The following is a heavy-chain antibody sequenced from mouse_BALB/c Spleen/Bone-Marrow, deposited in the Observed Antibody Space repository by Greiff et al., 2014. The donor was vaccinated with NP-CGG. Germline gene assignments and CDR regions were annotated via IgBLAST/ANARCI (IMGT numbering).Heavy chain of an antibody. J-gene: IGHJ4*01. V-gene: IGHV5-4*02. CDR2: ISDGGSYT. CDR3: ARDRGVQGYAMDY. CDR1: GFTFSDSY. Sequence: EVQLVESGGGLVKPGGSLKLSCAASGFTFSDSYMYWVRQTPEKRLEWVATISDGGSYTYYAQSVKGRVTISRDIAKNNLYLQMSSLKSEDTAMYYCARDRGVQGYAMDYWGQGTSVTVSS. D-gene: IGHD2-14*01.